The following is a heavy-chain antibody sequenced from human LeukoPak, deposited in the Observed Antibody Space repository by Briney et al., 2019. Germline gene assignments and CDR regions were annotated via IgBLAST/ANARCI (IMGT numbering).Heavy chain of an antibody. D-gene: IGHD1-26*01. CDR1: EYTLTELH. V-gene: IGHV1-24*01. CDR3: AADRKIVGTTGAYVF. CDR2: FGPDDSET. J-gene: IGHJ4*02. Sequence: ASVKVSGKVPEYTLTELHMYWVRQTPGKGLEWMGGFGPDDSETIYAQNFQGRVTMTEDTSTDTAYMELSSLKSDDTAVYYCAADRKIVGTTGAYVFWGQGTLVTVSS.